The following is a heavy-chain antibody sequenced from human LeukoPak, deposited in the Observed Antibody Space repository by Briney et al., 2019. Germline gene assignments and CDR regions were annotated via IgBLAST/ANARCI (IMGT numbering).Heavy chain of an antibody. Sequence: SETLSLTCAVYGGSFSGYYWSGIRQPPGKGVEGIGEINHSGSTNYNPSRKSRVTISVDTTENQFSLRLSSVTALDTAVYYCARRGGWLRPFDYWGQGTLVTVSS. J-gene: IGHJ4*02. V-gene: IGHV4-34*01. CDR3: ARRGGWLRPFDY. CDR2: INHSGST. D-gene: IGHD5-12*01. CDR1: GGSFSGYY.